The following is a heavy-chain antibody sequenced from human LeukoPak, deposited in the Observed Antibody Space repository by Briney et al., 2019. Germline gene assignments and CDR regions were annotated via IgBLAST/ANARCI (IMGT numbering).Heavy chain of an antibody. CDR3: AREGYYGSGSPPSLYFDY. J-gene: IGHJ4*02. V-gene: IGHV3-30-3*01. CDR1: GFTFRNYV. CDR2: TSSDLNVK. D-gene: IGHD3-10*01. Sequence: GGSLGLSCAASGFTFRNYVIHWVRQAPGKGLEWVAVTSSDLNVKLYADSVKGRFTISRDNSRSTLYLQMNSLGPEDTAIYYCAREGYYGSGSPPSLYFDYWGQGTLVTVSS.